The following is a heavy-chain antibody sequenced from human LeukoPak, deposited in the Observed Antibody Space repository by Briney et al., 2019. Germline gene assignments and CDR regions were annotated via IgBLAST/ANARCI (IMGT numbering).Heavy chain of an antibody. CDR3: ASGHYGDYVVWFDP. V-gene: IGHV4-39*01. D-gene: IGHD4-17*01. CDR1: GGSISSSSYY. Sequence: SETLSLTCTVSGGSISSSSYYWGWIRQPPGKGLEWIGSIYYSGSTYYNPSLKSRVTISVDTSKNQFSLKLSSVTAADTAVYYCASGHYGDYVVWFDPWGQGTVVTVSS. J-gene: IGHJ5*02. CDR2: IYYSGST.